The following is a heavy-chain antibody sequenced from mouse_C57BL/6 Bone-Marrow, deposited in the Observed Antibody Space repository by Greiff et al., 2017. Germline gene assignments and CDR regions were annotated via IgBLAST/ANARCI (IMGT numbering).Heavy chain of an antibody. CDR3: ARMDYYGSSYEFAY. Sequence: QVQLQQSDAELVKPGASVKISCKVSGYTFTDHTIHWMKQRPEPGLEWIGYIYPRDGSTKYNEKFKGKATLTADKSSSTAYMQRNSLTSEDSAVYFCARMDYYGSSYEFAYWGQGTLVTVSA. CDR1: GYTFTDHT. CDR2: IYPRDGST. V-gene: IGHV1-78*01. J-gene: IGHJ3*01. D-gene: IGHD1-1*01.